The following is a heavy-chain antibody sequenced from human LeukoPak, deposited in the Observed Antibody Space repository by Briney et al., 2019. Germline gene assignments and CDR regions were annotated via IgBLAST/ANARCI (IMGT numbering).Heavy chain of an antibody. CDR2: ISGSGGST. J-gene: IGHJ4*02. CDR3: AKDQYSGSYYSIDY. D-gene: IGHD1-26*01. V-gene: IGHV3-23*01. CDR1: GFTFSSYA. Sequence: GGSLRLSCAASGFTFSSYAMSWVRQAPGKGLEWVSAISGSGGSTYYADSVKGRFTISRDNSKNTLYLQMNSLRAEDTAVYYCAKDQYSGSYYSIDYWAREPWSPSPQ.